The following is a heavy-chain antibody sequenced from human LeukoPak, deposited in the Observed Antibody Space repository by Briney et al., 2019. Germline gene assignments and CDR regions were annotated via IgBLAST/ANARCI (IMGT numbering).Heavy chain of an antibody. CDR3: AREVGSLMDY. CDR2: IYAGGGT. D-gene: IGHD2-8*01. CDR1: GFTFSSYA. V-gene: IGHV3-66*01. J-gene: IGHJ4*02. Sequence: GGSLRLSCGASGFTFSSYAMSWVRQAPGKGLEWVSVIYAGGGTDYAGSVKGRFTISRDNFKNTLYLQMNSLRAEDTAVYYCAREVGSLMDYWGQGTLVTVSS.